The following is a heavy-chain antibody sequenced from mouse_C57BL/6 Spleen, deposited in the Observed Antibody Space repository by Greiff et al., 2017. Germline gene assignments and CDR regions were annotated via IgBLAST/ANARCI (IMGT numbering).Heavy chain of an antibody. CDR2: INPGSGGT. Sequence: QVQLQQSGAELVRPGTSVKVSCKASGYAFTNYLIEWVKQRPGQGLEWIGVINPGSGGTNYNEKFKGKATLTADKSSSTAYMQLSSLTSEDSAVYFCARGNWDWYFDVWGTGTTVTVSS. CDR1: GYAFTNYL. V-gene: IGHV1-54*01. J-gene: IGHJ1*03. CDR3: ARGNWDWYFDV. D-gene: IGHD4-1*01.